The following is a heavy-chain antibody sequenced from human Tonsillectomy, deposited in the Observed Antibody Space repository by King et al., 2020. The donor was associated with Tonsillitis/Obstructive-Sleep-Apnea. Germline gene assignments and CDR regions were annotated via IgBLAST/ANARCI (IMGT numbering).Heavy chain of an antibody. CDR1: GDSISSYY. CDR2: MSYSGST. CDR3: ARLGGTTVVTNAVFDV. Sequence: QLQESGPGLVKPSETLSLTCFVSGDSISSYYWSWIRQPPGKGLEWVGYMSYSGSTNYNPSLKSRVTILGNTSKNHFSLKLTSVTAADAAVYYCARLGGTTVVTNAVFDVWGQRPIVTVLS. J-gene: IGHJ3*01. V-gene: IGHV4-59*08. D-gene: IGHD4-23*01.